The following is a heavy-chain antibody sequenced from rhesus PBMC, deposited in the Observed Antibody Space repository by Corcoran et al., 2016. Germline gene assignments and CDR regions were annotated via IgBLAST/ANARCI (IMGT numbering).Heavy chain of an antibody. V-gene: IGHV3-100*02. D-gene: IGHD4-11*01. CDR2: ISASGNAT. CDR3: THYQRGY. CDR1: GFTFTTYE. J-gene: IGHJ4*01. Sequence: DVQLVESGGVLVKPGGSLRFSCVASGFTFTTYEMHWVRQAAGEGREWVSVISASGNATDSAHCVKGRFTISRDNAKNSLLLKINSLRAEDTAVYYCTHYQRGYWGQGVLVTVSS.